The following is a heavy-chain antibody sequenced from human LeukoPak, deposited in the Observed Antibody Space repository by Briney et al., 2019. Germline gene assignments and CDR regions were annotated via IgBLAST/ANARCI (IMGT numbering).Heavy chain of an antibody. V-gene: IGHV1-69*05. CDR3: ARDPPATVTTGAYYFDY. CDR1: GYTFTGY. CDR2: IIPIFGTA. Sequence: GASVKVSCKASGYTFTGYWHWVRQAPGQGLEWMGRIIPIFGTANYAQKFQGRVTITTDESTSTAYMELSSLRSEDTAVYYCARDPPATVTTGAYYFDYWGQGTLVTVSS. J-gene: IGHJ4*02. D-gene: IGHD4-17*01.